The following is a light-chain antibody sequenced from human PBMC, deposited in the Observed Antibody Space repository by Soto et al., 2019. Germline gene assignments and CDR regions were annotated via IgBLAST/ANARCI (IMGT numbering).Light chain of an antibody. CDR2: EVT. Sequence: QSALTQPPSVSGSPGQSVTISCTGTSSDVGSNDRVSWYQQPPGAAPKLMIYEVTKRPSGVPDRFSGSKSGNTASLTISGLQAEDEADYYCTLYTRSTTIVFGTGTKLTVL. CDR3: TLYTRSTTIV. V-gene: IGLV2-18*01. J-gene: IGLJ1*01. CDR1: SSDVGSNDR.